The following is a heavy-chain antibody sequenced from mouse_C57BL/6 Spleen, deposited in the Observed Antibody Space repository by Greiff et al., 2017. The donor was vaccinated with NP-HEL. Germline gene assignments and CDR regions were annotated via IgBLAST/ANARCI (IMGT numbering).Heavy chain of an antibody. CDR1: GFTFSSYA. CDR2: ISSGGGYI. Sequence: EVQVVESGEGLVKPGGSLQLSCAASGFTFSSYAMSWVRQTPEKRLEWVAYISSGGGYIYYADPLKGRFPFSRDTSTHTLYLQLSSRKSEETAMYYCTRDGGYGAYAMDYWGQGTSVTVSS. CDR3: TRDGGYGAYAMDY. D-gene: IGHD1-1*01. J-gene: IGHJ4*01. V-gene: IGHV5-9-1*02.